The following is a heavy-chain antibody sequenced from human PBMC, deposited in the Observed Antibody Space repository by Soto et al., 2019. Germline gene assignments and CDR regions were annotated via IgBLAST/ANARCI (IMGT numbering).Heavy chain of an antibody. CDR2: IYYSGST. V-gene: IGHV4-39*01. CDR1: GASVISSSYY. CDR3: ARLNAGTTYYYYGMDV. Sequence: PSETLSLTCTVSGASVISSSYYWGWIRQPPGKGLEWIGSIYYSGSTYYNPSLKSRVTISVDTSKNQFSLKLSSVTAADTAVYYCARLNAGTTYYYYGMDVWGQGTTVTVS. J-gene: IGHJ6*02. D-gene: IGHD1-7*01.